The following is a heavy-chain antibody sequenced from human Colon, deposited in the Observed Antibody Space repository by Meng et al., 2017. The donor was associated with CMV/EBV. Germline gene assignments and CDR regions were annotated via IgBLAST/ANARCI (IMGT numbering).Heavy chain of an antibody. V-gene: IGHV6-1*01. J-gene: IGHJ4*02. D-gene: IGHD3-10*02. CDR1: GDSGSINSAA. CDR2: TYYRSKYYN. Sequence: QVQLQQSGPGLVKPSQTLPLTCAISGDSGSINSAAWNWIRQSPSRGLEWLGRTYYRSKYYNDYALSVKSRITINPDISKNQFSLQLNSVTPEDTAIYYCARDWGDVRGGFDFWGQGTLVTVSS. CDR3: ARDWGDVRGGFDF.